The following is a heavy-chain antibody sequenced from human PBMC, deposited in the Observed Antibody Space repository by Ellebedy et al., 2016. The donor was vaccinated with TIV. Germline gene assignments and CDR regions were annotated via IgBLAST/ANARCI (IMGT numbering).Heavy chain of an antibody. CDR1: GYTLTDDY. V-gene: IGHV1-2*02. D-gene: IGHD3-10*01. CDR2: IDPRSGGT. CDR3: VRDVTVVRGDPRDY. Sequence: ASVKVSCKASGYTLTDDYVHWVRQGPGQGLEWMGCIDPRSGGTEYEQKFRGRVTMTSDSFLSTVYMQLTRLGSDDTAVYYCVRDVTVVRGDPRDYWGQGTLVTVSS. J-gene: IGHJ4*02.